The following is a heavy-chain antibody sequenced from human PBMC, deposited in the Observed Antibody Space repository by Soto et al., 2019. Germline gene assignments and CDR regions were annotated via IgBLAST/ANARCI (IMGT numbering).Heavy chain of an antibody. D-gene: IGHD5-18*01. CDR3: ARGPGGQLGIQVAFDI. CDR1: GFTVSRNY. J-gene: IGHJ3*02. CDR2: IYSGGST. V-gene: IGHV3-53*04. Sequence: GGSLRLSCADSGFTVSRNYMSWVHQAPGTGLEWVSVIYSGGSTYYADSVKGRFTISRHNSKNTLYLQMNSLRAEDTAVDYCARGPGGQLGIQVAFDIWGQGTMVTVSS.